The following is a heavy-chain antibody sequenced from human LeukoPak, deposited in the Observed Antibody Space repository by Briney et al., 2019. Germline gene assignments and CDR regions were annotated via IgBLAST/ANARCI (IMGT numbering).Heavy chain of an antibody. CDR1: GFTSGNAW. CDR3: TAIREYCDSAGCYSPYFYYYMDV. V-gene: IGHV3-15*01. J-gene: IGHJ6*03. CDR2: IKTKQDGGTT. D-gene: IGHD2-15*01. Sequence: PGGSLRLSCAASGFTSGNAWMNWVRQAPGKGLEWVGRIKTKQDGGTTDYATPVKGRFTISRDDPRNQIYLQMNRLRTDDTAIYYCTAIREYCDSAGCYSPYFYYYMDVWGKGTTVAVSS.